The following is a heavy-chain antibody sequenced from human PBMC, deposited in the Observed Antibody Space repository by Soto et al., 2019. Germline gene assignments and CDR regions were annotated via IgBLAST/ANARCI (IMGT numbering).Heavy chain of an antibody. CDR3: ARSTPGNPFDI. CDR2: ISAGGRSI. CDR1: GFSFTSYT. Sequence: EVQLVESGGGLVKPGGSLRVSCAASGFSFTSYTMNWVRQAPGTGLEWVASISAGGRSIYYADSLKCRSTVSRDNAKSSLYLQMNSLRAEDTAVYYCARSTPGNPFDIWGQGTMVTVSS. V-gene: IGHV3-21*01. D-gene: IGHD3-10*01. J-gene: IGHJ3*02.